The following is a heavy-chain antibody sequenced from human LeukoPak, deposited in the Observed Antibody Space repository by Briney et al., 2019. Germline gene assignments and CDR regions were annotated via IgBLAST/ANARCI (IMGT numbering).Heavy chain of an antibody. Sequence: PSETLSLTCTVSGGSISSHYWSWIRQPPGKGLEWIGYIYYSGSTNYNPSLKSRVTISVDTSKNQFSLKLSSVTAADTAVYYCARDGGNNPHYYYYYYMDVWGKGTTVTVSS. D-gene: IGHD5-24*01. CDR3: ARDGGNNPHYYYYYYMDV. J-gene: IGHJ6*03. CDR2: IYYSGST. V-gene: IGHV4-59*11. CDR1: GGSISSHY.